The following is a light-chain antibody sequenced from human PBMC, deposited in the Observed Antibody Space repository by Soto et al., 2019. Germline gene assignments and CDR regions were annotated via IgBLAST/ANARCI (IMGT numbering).Light chain of an antibody. CDR1: HKHIGTYDY. CDR2: GVT. V-gene: IGLV2-14*03. J-gene: IGLJ1*01. CDR3: SSFTSNRIYV. Sequence: QSALTKLTSVPGSPGQSITISCTENHKHIGTYDYVSWYQQHPGRAPRLLIHGVTTRPSGISGRFSASKSGLTASLTISGLQPEDEADYYCSSFTSNRIYVFGPGTKLTVL.